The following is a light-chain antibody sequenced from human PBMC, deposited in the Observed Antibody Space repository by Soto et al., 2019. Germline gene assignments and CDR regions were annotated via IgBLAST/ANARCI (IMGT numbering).Light chain of an antibody. Sequence: DIQMTQSPSTLSASVGDRVTVTCRASQSVNNWLAWYQQKPGNAPKLLIYKASSLQSGVPSRFSGSGSGTEFTLTISRLQPDDFAADDCQQYKSNLYSFGQGTKLEIK. V-gene: IGKV1-5*03. CDR3: QQYKSNLYS. CDR2: KAS. CDR1: QSVNNW. J-gene: IGKJ2*03.